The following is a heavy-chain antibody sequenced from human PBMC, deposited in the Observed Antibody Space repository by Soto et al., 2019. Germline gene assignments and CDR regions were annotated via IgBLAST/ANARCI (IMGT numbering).Heavy chain of an antibody. CDR3: ARVVDYRNWFDP. Sequence: SETLSLTCTVSGGSISSGGYYWSWIRQHPGKGLEWIGYIYHSGSTYYNPSLKSRVTISVDRSKNQFSLKLSSVTAADTAVYYCARVVDYRNWFDPWGQGTLVTVSS. V-gene: IGHV4-30-2*01. CDR1: GGSISSGGYY. CDR2: IYHSGST. J-gene: IGHJ5*02. D-gene: IGHD4-4*01.